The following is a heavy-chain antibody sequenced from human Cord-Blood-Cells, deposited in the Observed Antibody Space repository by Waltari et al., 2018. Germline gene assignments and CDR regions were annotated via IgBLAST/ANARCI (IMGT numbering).Heavy chain of an antibody. CDR2: IWYYGSNK. V-gene: IGHV3-33*01. CDR1: GLPFSSNG. Sequence: QVQLVEFGGGVVQPGRSLRLSCAASGLPFSSNGMPSVRQAQGKGLEWVAVIWYYGSNKYYADSVKGRFTISRDNSKNTLYLQMNSLRAEDTAVYYCASLNWNDVDYWGQGTLVTVSS. J-gene: IGHJ4*02. CDR3: ASLNWNDVDY. D-gene: IGHD1-1*01.